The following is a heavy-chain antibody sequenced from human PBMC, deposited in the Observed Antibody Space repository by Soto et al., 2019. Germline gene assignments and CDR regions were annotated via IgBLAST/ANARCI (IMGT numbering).Heavy chain of an antibody. J-gene: IGHJ6*02. CDR1: GYSFTNYW. Sequence: PGESLKISCQGSGYSFTNYWIGWVRQMPGKGLEWVGIIYVGASSTRYSPSFQGQVTISADKSIGTAYLQWSSLKVSDTAIYYCASGSGSPNYYYPMDVWGQGTTVTVSS. CDR2: IYVGASST. CDR3: ASGSGSPNYYYPMDV. D-gene: IGHD3-10*01. V-gene: IGHV5-51*01.